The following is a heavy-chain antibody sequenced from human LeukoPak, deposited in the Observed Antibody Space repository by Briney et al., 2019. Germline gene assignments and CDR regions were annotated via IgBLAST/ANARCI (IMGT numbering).Heavy chain of an antibody. CDR1: GYSISSGSC. CDR3: ARGPLYDSNAFDI. D-gene: IGHD3-22*01. J-gene: IGHJ3*02. Sequence: PSETLSLTCTVSGYSISSGSCWGWIRQPPGDGLDWIGSIYHSGSTFYNPSLKSRVTISVDTSKNQFSLKLSSVTAADTAIFYCARGPLYDSNAFDIWGQGTMVTVSS. V-gene: IGHV4-38-2*02. CDR2: IYHSGST.